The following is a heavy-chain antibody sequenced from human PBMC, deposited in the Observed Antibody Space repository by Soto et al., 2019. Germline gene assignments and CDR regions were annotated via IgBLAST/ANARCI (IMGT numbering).Heavy chain of an antibody. Sequence: EVQLVESGGGVVQPGGSLRLSCVISGLTFDMFWMHWVRQVPGKGLMWVAYINGQGSSTKYADSVKGRFTISRDNAKNTLYLEMNSLRAEDTSVYYCARDARIAARPIDFWGQGTLVAVSS. CDR2: INGQGSST. J-gene: IGHJ4*02. CDR1: GLTFDMFW. V-gene: IGHV3-74*01. D-gene: IGHD6-6*01. CDR3: ARDARIAARPIDF.